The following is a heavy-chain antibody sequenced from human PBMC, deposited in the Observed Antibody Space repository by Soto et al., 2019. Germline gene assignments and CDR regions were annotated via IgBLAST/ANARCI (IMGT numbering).Heavy chain of an antibody. CDR2: IYYSGST. D-gene: IGHD1-26*01. Sequence: SETLSLTCTVSGGSISSYYWSWIRQPPGKGLEWIGYIYYSGSTNYNPSLKSRVTISADTSKNQFSLKLSSVTAADTAVYYCARHTQLPRAHYYYGMDVWGQGTTVTVSS. CDR1: GGSISSYY. J-gene: IGHJ6*02. CDR3: ARHTQLPRAHYYYGMDV. V-gene: IGHV4-59*08.